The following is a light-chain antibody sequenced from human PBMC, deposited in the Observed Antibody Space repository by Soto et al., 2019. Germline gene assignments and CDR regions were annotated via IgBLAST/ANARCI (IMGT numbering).Light chain of an antibody. CDR1: SSDVGGYHY. CDR3: CSYAGTRTSWV. CDR2: EGT. Sequence: QSVLTQPPSASESPGQSVTISCTGTSSDVGGYHYVSWYQHHPGKAPKLLIFEGTKRPSGVSDRFSGSKSGNTASLTISGLQADDEADYHCCSYAGTRTSWVFGTGTKVTVL. J-gene: IGLJ1*01. V-gene: IGLV2-8*01.